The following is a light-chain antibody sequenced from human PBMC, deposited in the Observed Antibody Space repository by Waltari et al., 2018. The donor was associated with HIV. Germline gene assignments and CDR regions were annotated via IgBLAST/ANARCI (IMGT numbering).Light chain of an antibody. Sequence: QSGLTQPASVSGSPGQPLTISCTGTTSDVGGYNYVSWYKQHPGKAPKLIIYEVSNRPSGVSNRFSGSKSGNTASLTISGLQPEDETDYYCSSFSSSSTPYVFGTGTKVTVL. J-gene: IGLJ1*01. V-gene: IGLV2-14*01. CDR1: TSDVGGYNY. CDR2: EVS. CDR3: SSFSSSSTPYV.